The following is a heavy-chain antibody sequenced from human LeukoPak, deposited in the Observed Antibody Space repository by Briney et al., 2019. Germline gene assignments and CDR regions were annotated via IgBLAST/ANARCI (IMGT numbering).Heavy chain of an antibody. CDR2: IYTSGST. J-gene: IGHJ4*02. V-gene: IGHV4-61*02. D-gene: IGHD3-22*01. CDR1: GGSISSGSYY. CDR3: ARADLAYDSSGYYPSPHDY. Sequence: SETLSLTCTVSGGSISSGSYYWSSIRQPAGKGLELITRIYTSGSTTYNPSLKGRVTISVDTSKNQFSLKLSSVTAADTAVYYCARADLAYDSSGYYPSPHDYWGQGTLVTVSS.